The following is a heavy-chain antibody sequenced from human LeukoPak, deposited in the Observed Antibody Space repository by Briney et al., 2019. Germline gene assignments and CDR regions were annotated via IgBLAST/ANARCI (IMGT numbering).Heavy chain of an antibody. CDR3: ARETNYYGPGLDI. J-gene: IGHJ3*02. CDR2: FYTSGTT. CDR1: GGSINSYH. V-gene: IGHV4-4*07. Sequence: KPSETLSLTCTVTGGSINSYHWSWIRQPAGKGLEWIGRFYTSGTTTYNPSLKSRVAMPVDTSKNQFSLKLTSVTAADTAVYYCARETNYYGPGLDIWGQGTMVTVSS. D-gene: IGHD3-10*01.